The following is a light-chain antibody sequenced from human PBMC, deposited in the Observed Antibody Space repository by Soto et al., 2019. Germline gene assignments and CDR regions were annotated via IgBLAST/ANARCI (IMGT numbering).Light chain of an antibody. Sequence: QSALTQPRSVSGSPGQSVTISCTGTSSDVGGYNAVSWYQQHPGKAPNIMIYDVTKRPSGVPDRFSGSKSGNTASLTISGLQAEDEADYYCCSYAGSYIYVFGTGTQLTVL. CDR3: CSYAGSYIYV. CDR1: SSDVGGYNA. V-gene: IGLV2-11*01. J-gene: IGLJ1*01. CDR2: DVT.